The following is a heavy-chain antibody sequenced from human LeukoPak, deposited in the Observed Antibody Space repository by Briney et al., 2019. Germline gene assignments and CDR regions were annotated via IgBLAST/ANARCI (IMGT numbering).Heavy chain of an antibody. D-gene: IGHD3-3*01. V-gene: IGHV3-74*01. CDR3: ARGALRFYYFDY. J-gene: IGHJ4*02. CDR2: IDNDGTAT. CDR1: GIGFGDYW. Sequence: GGSLRLSCAASGIGFGDYWLHWVRQVPGKGPEWVSRIDNDGTATFYADSVKGRFTISRDNSKNTLYLQMNSLRAEDTAVYYCARGALRFYYFDYWGQGTLVTVSS.